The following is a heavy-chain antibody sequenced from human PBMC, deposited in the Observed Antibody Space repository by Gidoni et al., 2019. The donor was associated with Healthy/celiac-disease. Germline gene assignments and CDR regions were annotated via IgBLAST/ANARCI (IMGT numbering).Heavy chain of an antibody. CDR3: AKSSSWYDQFDY. V-gene: IGHV3-23*01. Sequence: EVQLLESGGGLVQPGESLRLSCAASGFPFSSYALGWVRQAPGKGLEWVSAISGSGGSTYYADSVKGRFTISRDNSKNTLYLQMNSLRAEDTAVYYCAKSSSWYDQFDYWGQGTLVTVSS. CDR2: ISGSGGST. CDR1: GFPFSSYA. J-gene: IGHJ4*02. D-gene: IGHD6-13*01.